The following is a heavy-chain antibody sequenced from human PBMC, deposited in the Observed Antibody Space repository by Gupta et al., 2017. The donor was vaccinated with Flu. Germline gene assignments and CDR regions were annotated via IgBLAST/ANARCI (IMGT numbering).Heavy chain of an antibody. CDR3: AKDRGVGYGDNVFDY. V-gene: IGHV3-23*01. J-gene: IGHJ4*02. D-gene: IGHD4-17*01. Sequence: APGKGREWVSAISGSGASTYYADSVKGRFTISRDNSKNTLYLQMNSLRAEDTSVYYCAKDRGVGYGDNVFDYWGQGTLVTVSS. CDR2: ISGSGAST.